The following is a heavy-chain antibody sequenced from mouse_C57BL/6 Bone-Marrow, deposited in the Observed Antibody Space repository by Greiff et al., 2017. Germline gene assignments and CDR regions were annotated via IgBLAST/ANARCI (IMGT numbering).Heavy chain of an antibody. Sequence: QVQLQQPGTELVKPGASVKLSCKASGYTFTSYWMHWVKQRPGQGLEWIGNINPSNGGTNYNEKFKSKATLTADKSSSTAYMQLSSLTSEDSAVYYCARLLTGTYWYFDVWGTGTTVTVSS. D-gene: IGHD4-1*01. CDR2: INPSNGGT. V-gene: IGHV1-53*01. J-gene: IGHJ1*03. CDR3: ARLLTGTYWYFDV. CDR1: GYTFTSYW.